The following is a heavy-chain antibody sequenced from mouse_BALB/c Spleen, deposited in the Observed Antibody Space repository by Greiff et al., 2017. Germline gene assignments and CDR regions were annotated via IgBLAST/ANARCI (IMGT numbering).Heavy chain of an antibody. CDR2: INPYNDGT. J-gene: IGHJ4*01. V-gene: IGHV1-14*01. Sequence: VQLQQSGPELVKPGASVKMSCKASGYTFTSYVMHWVKQKPGQGLEWIGYINPYNDGTKYNEKFKGKATLTSDKSSSTAYMELSSLTSEDSAVYYCARERNYYGSRGYYAMDYWGQGTSVTVSS. CDR3: ARERNYYGSRGYYAMDY. CDR1: GYTFTSYV. D-gene: IGHD1-1*01.